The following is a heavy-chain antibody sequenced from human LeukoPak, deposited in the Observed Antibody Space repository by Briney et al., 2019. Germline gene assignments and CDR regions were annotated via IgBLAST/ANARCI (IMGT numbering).Heavy chain of an antibody. CDR3: ARGGDGYNYYFDY. Sequence: SETLSLTCPVSGGSISSYYWSWIRQPPGKGLEWIGYIYYSGSTNYNPSLKSRVTISVDTSKNQFSLKLSSVTAADTAVYYCARGGDGYNYYFDYWGQGTLVTVSS. D-gene: IGHD5-24*01. V-gene: IGHV4-59*01. CDR1: GGSISSYY. J-gene: IGHJ4*02. CDR2: IYYSGST.